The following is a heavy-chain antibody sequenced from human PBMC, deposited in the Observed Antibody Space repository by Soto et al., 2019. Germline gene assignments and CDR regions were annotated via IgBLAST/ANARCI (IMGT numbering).Heavy chain of an antibody. V-gene: IGHV3-30*18. Sequence: HPGGSLRLSCAASGFIFSSYAMHWVRQAPGKGLEWVAAVKHDGSSQFHTDSVRGRFTISRDNSKNTLYLQMNNLRVEDTGVYHCVKVREQQLVRHGMDVWGQGTTVTVSS. J-gene: IGHJ6*02. CDR1: GFIFSSYA. CDR2: VKHDGSSQ. CDR3: VKVREQQLVRHGMDV. D-gene: IGHD6-13*01.